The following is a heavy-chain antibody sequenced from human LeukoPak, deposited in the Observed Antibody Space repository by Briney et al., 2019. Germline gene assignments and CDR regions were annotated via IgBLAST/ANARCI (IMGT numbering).Heavy chain of an antibody. CDR1: GFTFSSYS. Sequence: GGSLRLSCAASGFTFSSYSMNWVRQAPGKGLEWVSSISSSSSYIYYADSVKGRFTISRDNAKNSLYLQMNSLRAEDTAVYYCASTADYDSTYYYYCYMDVWGKGTTATVSS. V-gene: IGHV3-21*01. CDR2: ISSSSSYI. D-gene: IGHD3-22*01. J-gene: IGHJ6*03. CDR3: ASTADYDSTYYYYCYMDV.